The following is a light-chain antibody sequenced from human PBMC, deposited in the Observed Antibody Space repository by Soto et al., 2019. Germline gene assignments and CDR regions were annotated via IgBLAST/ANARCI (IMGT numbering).Light chain of an antibody. CDR2: DAS. CDR1: QSVSSN. CDR3: QQYDDWPAT. V-gene: IGKV3-15*01. Sequence: EKVMTQSPATLSVSPGERATLSCRASQSVSSNLAWYQQKPGQAPRLLIYDASTRATGIPARFSGSGSGTEFTLTISSLQSEDLAVYYCQQYDDWPATFGQGTKVDIK. J-gene: IGKJ1*01.